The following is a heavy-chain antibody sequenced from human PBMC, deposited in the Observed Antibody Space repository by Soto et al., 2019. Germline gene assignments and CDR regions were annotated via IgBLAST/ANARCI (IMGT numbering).Heavy chain of an antibody. CDR3: ATVKILLQWANWFDP. V-gene: IGHV1-24*01. CDR2: FDPEDGET. D-gene: IGHD1-26*01. J-gene: IGHJ5*02. Sequence: ASVKVSCKVSGYTLTELSMHWVRQAPGKGLEWMGGFDPEDGETIYAQKFQGRVTMTEDTSTDTAYMELSSLRSEDTAVYYCATVKILLQWANWFDPWGQGTLVTVSS. CDR1: GYTLTELS.